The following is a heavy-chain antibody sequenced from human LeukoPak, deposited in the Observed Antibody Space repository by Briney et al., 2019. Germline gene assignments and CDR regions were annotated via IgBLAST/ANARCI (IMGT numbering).Heavy chain of an antibody. J-gene: IGHJ4*02. CDR1: GYSFILYG. CDR3: ARKSSGSYYFDY. V-gene: IGHV1-18*01. Sequence: ASVKVSCKTSGYSFILYGISWVRQAPGQGPEWMGWISTSTGDTKYTQKFQGRVTLTTDTSTSTVYMELYSLRSEDTAVYYCARKSSGSYYFDYWGQGTLVTVSS. D-gene: IGHD1-26*01. CDR2: ISTSTGDT.